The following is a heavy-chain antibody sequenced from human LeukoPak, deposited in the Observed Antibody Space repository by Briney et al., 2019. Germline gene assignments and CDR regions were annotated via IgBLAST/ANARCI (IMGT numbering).Heavy chain of an antibody. CDR3: AREVWSGYYTLYYFDY. V-gene: IGHV3-72*01. CDR2: IRNKADTYTT. CDR1: GFTFSDHY. D-gene: IGHD3-3*01. J-gene: IGHJ4*02. Sequence: PGGSLRLSCAASGFTFSDHYMDWVRQAPGKGLEWVGRIRNKADTYTTEYAAFVKGRFTISRDDSKNSLYLQMNSLKTEDTAVYYCAREVWSGYYTLYYFDYWGQGTLVTVSS.